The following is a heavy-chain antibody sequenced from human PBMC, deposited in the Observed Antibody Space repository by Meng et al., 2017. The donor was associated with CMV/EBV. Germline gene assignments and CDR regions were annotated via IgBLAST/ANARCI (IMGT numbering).Heavy chain of an antibody. CDR1: GGSFRGCY. CDR3: ARGVGGWFDP. J-gene: IGHJ5*02. D-gene: IGHD1-26*01. V-gene: IGHV4-34*01. Sequence: VPLQPWDAGLFTRSETRSLTCSVCGGSFRGCYWSSIRQAPGEGLEWIGEINHSGSTNYNPSLKSRVTISVDTSKIQFSLKLSSVTAADTAVYYCARGVGGWFDPWGQGTLVTVSS. CDR2: INHSGST.